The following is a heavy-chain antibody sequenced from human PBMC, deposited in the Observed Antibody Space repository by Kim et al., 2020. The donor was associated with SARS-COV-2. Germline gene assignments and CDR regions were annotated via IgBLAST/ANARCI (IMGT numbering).Heavy chain of an antibody. Sequence: SETLSLTCAVYGGSFSGYYWSWIRQPPGKGLEWIGEINHSGSTNYNPSLKSRVTISVDTSKNQFSLKLSSVTAADTAVYYCARAWYGDYPSPFDYWGQGTLVTVSS. CDR2: INHSGST. D-gene: IGHD4-17*01. J-gene: IGHJ4*02. CDR3: ARAWYGDYPSPFDY. CDR1: GGSFSGYY. V-gene: IGHV4-34*01.